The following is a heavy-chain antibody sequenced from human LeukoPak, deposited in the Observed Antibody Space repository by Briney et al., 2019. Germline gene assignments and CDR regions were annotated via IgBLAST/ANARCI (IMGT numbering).Heavy chain of an antibody. CDR2: ISSSGSDK. J-gene: IGHJ3*02. V-gene: IGHV3-48*03. CDR1: GFIFSTHE. CDR3: ARRTSGAFAI. Sequence: PGGSLRLSCVGSGFIFSTHEMNWVRQAPGKGLEWVSYISSSGSDKYYPDSVKGRFTISRDNAKNSLYLQMNSLRAEDTAVYYCARRTSGAFAIWGQGTKVTVSS.